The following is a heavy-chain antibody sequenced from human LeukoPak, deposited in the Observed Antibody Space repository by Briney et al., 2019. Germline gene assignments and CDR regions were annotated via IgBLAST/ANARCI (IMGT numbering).Heavy chain of an antibody. CDR3: AREGLLLAFDI. CDR1: GGSINIGTFY. J-gene: IGHJ3*02. Sequence: SETLSLTCTVSGGSINIGTFYWSWIRQPAGKGLEWIGRIYTSGSTNYNPSLKSRVTMSVDTSKNQFSLKLSSVTAADTAVYYCAREGLLLAFDIWGQGTMVTVSS. CDR2: IYTSGST. D-gene: IGHD5-18*01. V-gene: IGHV4-61*02.